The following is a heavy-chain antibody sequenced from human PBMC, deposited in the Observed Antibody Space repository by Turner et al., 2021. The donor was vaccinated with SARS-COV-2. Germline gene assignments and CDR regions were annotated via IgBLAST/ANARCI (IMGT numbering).Heavy chain of an antibody. CDR1: GFTFSSYS. V-gene: IGHV3-21*01. CDR3: ARDHRPVVVPAAKRAGSYYYGMDV. D-gene: IGHD2-2*01. J-gene: IGHJ6*02. CDR2: ISYSSTHK. Sequence: EVQLVESGGALVKPGGSLRLSWAASGFTFSSYSMNWVRQAPGKGLEWVSSISYSSTHKYYAYSVKGRFTIYRDNVKNSLYLQMNSLRAEDTAVYYCARDHRPVVVPAAKRAGSYYYGMDVWGQGTTVTVSS.